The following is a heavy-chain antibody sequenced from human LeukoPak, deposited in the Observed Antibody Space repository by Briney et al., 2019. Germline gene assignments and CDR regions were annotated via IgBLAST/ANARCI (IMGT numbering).Heavy chain of an antibody. CDR3: AGPLLTYYSDSSAYS. CDR2: IYYSGST. V-gene: IGHV4-39*01. D-gene: IGHD3-22*01. Sequence: SETLSLTCSVSGGSISSSNYYWGWIRQPPGKGLEWIGIIYYSGSTSYNPSLKSRVTISIDTSKNQFSLKLTSVTAADTAVYYCAGPLLTYYSDSSAYSWGQGTLVTISS. CDR1: GGSISSSNYY. J-gene: IGHJ4*02.